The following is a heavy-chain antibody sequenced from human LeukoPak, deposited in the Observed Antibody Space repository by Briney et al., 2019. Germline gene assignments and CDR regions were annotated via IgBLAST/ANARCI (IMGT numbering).Heavy chain of an antibody. Sequence: PGGSLRLSCAASGFTFDDYAMHWVRQAPGKGLEWVSAISGSGGSTYYADSVKGRFTISRDNSKNTLYLQMNSLRAEDTAVYYCAKGKGNYYDSSGYATDYWGQGTLVTVSS. CDR1: GFTFDDYA. CDR3: AKGKGNYYDSSGYATDY. CDR2: ISGSGGST. V-gene: IGHV3-23*01. D-gene: IGHD3-22*01. J-gene: IGHJ4*02.